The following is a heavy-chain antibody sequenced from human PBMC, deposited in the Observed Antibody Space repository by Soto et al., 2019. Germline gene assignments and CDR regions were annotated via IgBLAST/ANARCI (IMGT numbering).Heavy chain of an antibody. V-gene: IGHV3-33*01. CDR1: GFIFRDYG. Sequence: GGSLRLSCVASGFIFRDYGMHWVRQAPGKGLEWVATIWYDGSKTDYADSVKGRFTVSRDNTKNTLYLQMDSPRAEDTAVYFCARDILVRGVVGYWYFDLWGRGTLVTVSS. CDR3: ARDILVRGVVGYWYFDL. D-gene: IGHD3-10*01. CDR2: IWYDGSKT. J-gene: IGHJ2*01.